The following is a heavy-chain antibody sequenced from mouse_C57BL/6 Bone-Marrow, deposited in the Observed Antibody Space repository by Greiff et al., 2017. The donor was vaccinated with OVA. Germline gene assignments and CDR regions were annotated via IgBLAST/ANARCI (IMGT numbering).Heavy chain of an antibody. J-gene: IGHJ4*01. D-gene: IGHD3-2*02. CDR1: GYTFTSYW. V-gene: IGHV1-55*01. CDR3: ERGGETAQYYAMDY. Sequence: QVHVKQPGAELVKPGASVKMSCKASGYTFTSYWITWVKQRPGQGLEWIGDIYPGSGSTNYTEKFKSKATLTVDTSSSTAYLQLSSLTSEDSAVYDRERGGETAQYYAMDYWGQGTSVTVSS. CDR2: IYPGSGST.